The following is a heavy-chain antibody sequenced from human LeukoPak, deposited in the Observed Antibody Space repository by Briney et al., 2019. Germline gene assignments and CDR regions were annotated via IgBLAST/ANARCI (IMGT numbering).Heavy chain of an antibody. CDR1: GFTFTSYA. J-gene: IGHJ4*02. CDR3: ATFGTGYRYFDS. V-gene: IGHV3-23*01. D-gene: IGHD3/OR15-3a*01. Sequence: PGGSLRLSCAASGFTFTSYAMTWVRQAPGKGLEWDSGISGSGSNTYYADSVKGRLTISRDNSKNTLFLQMNSLRAEDTAVYYCATFGTGYRYFDSWGQGTLVTVSS. CDR2: ISGSGSNT.